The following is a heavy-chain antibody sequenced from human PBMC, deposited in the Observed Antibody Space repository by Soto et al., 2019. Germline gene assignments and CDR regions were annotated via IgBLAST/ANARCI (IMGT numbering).Heavy chain of an antibody. Sequence: GGSLRLSCAASGFAFSSYAMSWVRQAPGKGLEWVSAISGSGGSTYYADSVKGRFTISRDNSKNTLYLQMNSLRAEDTAVYYCAKAHVLRYFDWPHWGENLFDPWGQGTLVTVSS. CDR1: GFAFSSYA. CDR2: ISGSGGST. V-gene: IGHV3-23*01. J-gene: IGHJ5*02. D-gene: IGHD3-9*01. CDR3: AKAHVLRYFDWPHWGENLFDP.